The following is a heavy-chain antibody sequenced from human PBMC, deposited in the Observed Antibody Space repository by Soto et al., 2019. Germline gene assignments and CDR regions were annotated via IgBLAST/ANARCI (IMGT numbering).Heavy chain of an antibody. J-gene: IGHJ5*02. CDR3: ARDGYYYDSSGYLYNWFDP. D-gene: IGHD3-22*01. Sequence: ASVKVSCKASGYTFSSYGISWVRQAPGQGLEWMGIINPSGGSTSYAQKFQGRVTMTRDTSTSTVYMELSSLRSEDTAVYYCARDGYYYDSSGYLYNWFDPWGQGTLVTVSS. CDR2: INPSGGST. CDR1: GYTFSSYG. V-gene: IGHV1-46*01.